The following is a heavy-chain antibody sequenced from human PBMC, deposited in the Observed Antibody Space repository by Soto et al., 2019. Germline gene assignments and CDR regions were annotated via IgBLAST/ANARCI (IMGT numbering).Heavy chain of an antibody. V-gene: IGHV1-2*04. D-gene: IGHD3-22*01. CDR2: INPNSGGT. J-gene: IGHJ3*02. CDR3: ATTRKYYYDSSGYDAFDI. Sequence: GASVKVSCKASGYTFTGYYMHWVRQAPGQGLEWMGWINPNSGGTNYAQKFQGWVTMTRDTSISTAYMELSRLRSDDTAVYYCATTRKYYYDSSGYDAFDIWGQGTMVIVSS. CDR1: GYTFTGYY.